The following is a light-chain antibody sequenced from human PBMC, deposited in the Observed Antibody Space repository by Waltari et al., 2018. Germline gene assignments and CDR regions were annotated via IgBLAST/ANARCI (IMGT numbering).Light chain of an antibody. Sequence: QSVLTQPPSVSGTPGQRVTISCSGSSSNIGSRTMNWYRQLPGTAPKLLIFSNHLHPAGVPDLLSASKSGTSASLIISGLQSEDEGTYYCSTWDDSLNNLVFGGGTKLTVL. CDR1: SSNIGSRT. CDR2: SNH. J-gene: IGLJ2*01. CDR3: STWDDSLNNLV. V-gene: IGLV1-44*01.